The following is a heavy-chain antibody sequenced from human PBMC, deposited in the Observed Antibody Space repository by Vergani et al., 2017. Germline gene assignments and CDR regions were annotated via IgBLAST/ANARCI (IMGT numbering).Heavy chain of an antibody. D-gene: IGHD1-1*01. CDR3: ARVAPSNSEVTPTAFDV. CDR1: GFTFSSYA. Sequence: EVQLLESGGGLVQPGGSLRLSCAASGFTFSSYAMSWVRQAPGKGLEWVSAISGSGGSTYYADSVKGRFTISRDNSKNTLYLQMNSLRAEDTAVYYCARVAPSNSEVTPTAFDVWGQGTMVTVSS. J-gene: IGHJ3*01. CDR2: ISGSGGST. V-gene: IGHV3-23*01.